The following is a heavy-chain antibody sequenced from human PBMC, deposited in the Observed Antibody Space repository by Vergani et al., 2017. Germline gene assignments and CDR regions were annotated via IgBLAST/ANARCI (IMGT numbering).Heavy chain of an antibody. CDR1: GGSISSGGYY. V-gene: IGHV4-31*03. CDR3: ARGSIAVAGRFDY. J-gene: IGHJ4*02. CDR2: INHSGST. Sequence: QVQLQESGPGLVKPSQTLSLTCTVSGGSISSGGYYWSWIRQPPGKGLEWIGEINHSGSTNYNPSLKSRVTISVDTSKNQFSLKLSSVTAADTAVYYCARGSIAVAGRFDYWGQGTLVTVSS. D-gene: IGHD6-19*01.